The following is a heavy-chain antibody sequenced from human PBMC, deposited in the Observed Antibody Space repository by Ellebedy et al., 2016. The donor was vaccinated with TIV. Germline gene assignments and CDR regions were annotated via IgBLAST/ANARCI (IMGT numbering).Heavy chain of an antibody. Sequence: SETLSLTCTASGGSISSYYWSWIRQPPGKGLEWIGYIYYSGSTNYNPSLKSRVTISVDTSKNQFSLKLSSVTAADTAVYYCARASLLYYYDSSGYVFDYWGQGTLVTVSS. D-gene: IGHD3-22*01. J-gene: IGHJ4*02. CDR2: IYYSGST. CDR3: ARASLLYYYDSSGYVFDY. V-gene: IGHV4-59*01. CDR1: GGSISSYY.